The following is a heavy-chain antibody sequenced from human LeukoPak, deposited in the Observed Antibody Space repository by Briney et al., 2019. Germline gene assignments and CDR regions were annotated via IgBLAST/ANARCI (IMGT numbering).Heavy chain of an antibody. V-gene: IGHV3-9*03. D-gene: IGHD4-17*01. CDR2: ISWDNISV. CDR3: TKAFSATWYGESWFDS. J-gene: IGHJ5*01. Sequence: GGSLRLSCAASGFTFSSYEMNWVRLAPGKGLEWVSGISWDNISVGYADSVKGRFTISRDNAKNSLYLQMDSLTSDDVAFYYCTKAFSATWYGESWFDSWGQGTLVTVSS. CDR1: GFTFSSYE.